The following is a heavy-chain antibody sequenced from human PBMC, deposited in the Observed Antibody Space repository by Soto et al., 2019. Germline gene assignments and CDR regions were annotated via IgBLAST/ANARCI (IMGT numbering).Heavy chain of an antibody. Sequence: SETLSLTCAVYGGSFSGYYWSWIRQPPGKGLEWIGEINHSGSTNYNPSLKSRVTISVDTSKNQFSLKLSSVTAADTAVYYCARDPVDSSGSIFDYWGQATLVTVS. CDR2: INHSGST. D-gene: IGHD6-19*01. J-gene: IGHJ4*02. CDR1: GGSFSGYY. CDR3: ARDPVDSSGSIFDY. V-gene: IGHV4-34*01.